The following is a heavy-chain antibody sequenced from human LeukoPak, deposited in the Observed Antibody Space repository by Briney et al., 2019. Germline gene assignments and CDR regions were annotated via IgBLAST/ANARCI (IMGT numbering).Heavy chain of an antibody. J-gene: IGHJ4*02. CDR1: GGTFSSYT. D-gene: IGHD5-12*01. CDR3: VARGYSGYGAVVY. Sequence: GASVKVSCKASGGTFSSYTISWVRQAPGQGLEWMGRIIPILGIANYAQKFQGRVTITADKSTSTAYMELSSLRSEDTAVYYCVARGYSGYGAVVYWGQGTLVTVSS. CDR2: IIPILGIA. V-gene: IGHV1-69*02.